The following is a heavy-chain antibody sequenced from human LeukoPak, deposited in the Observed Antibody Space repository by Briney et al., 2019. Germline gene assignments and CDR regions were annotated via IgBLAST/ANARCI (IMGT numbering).Heavy chain of an antibody. CDR1: GGSISSYY. CDR3: ARSAIDAFDI. Sequence: SETLSLTCAVSGGSISSYYWSWIRQPPGKGLECIGYIYNSGSTNYNPSLKSRVSISVDTSKNQFSLKLSSATAADTAVYYCARSAIDAFDIWGQGTMVTVSS. J-gene: IGHJ3*02. CDR2: IYNSGST. D-gene: IGHD6-25*01. V-gene: IGHV4-59*08.